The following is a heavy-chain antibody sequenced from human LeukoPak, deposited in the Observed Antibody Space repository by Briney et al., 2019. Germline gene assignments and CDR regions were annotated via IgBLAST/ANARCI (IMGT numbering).Heavy chain of an antibody. CDR2: INPNSGGT. V-gene: IGHV1-2*02. J-gene: IGHJ4*02. Sequence: ASVKVSCKASGYTFTGYYMHWVRQAPGQGLEWMGWINPNSGGTNYAQKFQGRVTMTRDTSISTAYMELSRLRSDDTAVYYCARVLITMVRGAPLVGYWGQGTQVTVSS. D-gene: IGHD3-10*01. CDR1: GYTFTGYY. CDR3: ARVLITMVRGAPLVGY.